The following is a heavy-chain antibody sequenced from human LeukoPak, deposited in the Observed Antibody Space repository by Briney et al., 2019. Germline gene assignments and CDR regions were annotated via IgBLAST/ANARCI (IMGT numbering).Heavy chain of an antibody. J-gene: IGHJ5*02. Sequence: SETLSLTCTVSGGSISSSSYYWGWVRQPPGKGLDWIGSIYYSGSTYYNPSLKSRVTISVDTSKNQFSLRLSSVTAADTAMYYCARQAMGIVVVAATMKREANWFDPWGQGTLVTVSS. D-gene: IGHD2-2*01. CDR3: ARQAMGIVVVAATMKREANWFDP. V-gene: IGHV4-39*01. CDR1: GGSISSSSYY. CDR2: IYYSGST.